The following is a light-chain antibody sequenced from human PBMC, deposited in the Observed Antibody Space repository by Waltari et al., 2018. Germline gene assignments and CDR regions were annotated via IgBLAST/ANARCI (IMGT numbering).Light chain of an antibody. Sequence: DLAMTQSPDSPAVSLGERATLNCNSTQNLLYTSNDTNSLAWYQQKPGQPPKLLLYWASTRQSVVPDRFGGSGSGTDFTLAISSLRCGDVALYYCQQYYSIPWTFGQGTKVEIK. CDR2: WAS. V-gene: IGKV4-1*01. CDR1: QNLLYTSNDTNS. CDR3: QQYYSIPWT. J-gene: IGKJ1*01.